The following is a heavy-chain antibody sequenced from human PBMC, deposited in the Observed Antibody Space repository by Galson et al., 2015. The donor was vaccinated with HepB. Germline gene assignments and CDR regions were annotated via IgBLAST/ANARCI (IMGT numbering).Heavy chain of an antibody. Sequence: ETLSLTCTVSGGSISSSSYYWGWVRQPPGKGLEWIGSIYYSGSTYYNPSLKSRVTISVDTSKNQFSLKLSSVTAADTAVYYCARHLGVGATDVSYYYYGMDVWGQGTTVTVSS. V-gene: IGHV4-39*01. J-gene: IGHJ6*02. CDR2: IYYSGST. CDR3: ARHLGVGATDVSYYYYGMDV. CDR1: GGSISSSSYY. D-gene: IGHD1-26*01.